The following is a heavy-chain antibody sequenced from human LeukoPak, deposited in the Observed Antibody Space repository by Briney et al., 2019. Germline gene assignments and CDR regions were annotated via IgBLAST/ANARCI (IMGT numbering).Heavy chain of an antibody. CDR1: RFAFGIHA. CDR2: LSGSGGST. D-gene: IGHD4-17*01. V-gene: IGHV3-23*01. Sequence: GGSLRLSCAASRFAFGIHAMSWVRQAPGKGLEWVSALSGSGGSTYYADSVKGRFTISRDNSKNTLYLQLNSLSAEDTAVYYCAKDRYGDYSFDYWGQGTLVTVSS. CDR3: AKDRYGDYSFDY. J-gene: IGHJ4*02.